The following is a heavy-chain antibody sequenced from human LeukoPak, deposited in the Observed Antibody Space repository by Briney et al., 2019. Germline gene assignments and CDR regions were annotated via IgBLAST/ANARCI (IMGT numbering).Heavy chain of an antibody. D-gene: IGHD3-9*01. Sequence: GGSLRLSCAASGFTVSSNYMSWVRQAPGKGLEWVSVIYSGGSTYYADSVKGRFTISRDNSKNTLYLQMNSLRAEDTAVYYCARAVLTGYYYYFDYWGQGTLVTVSS. CDR2: IYSGGST. CDR3: ARAVLTGYYYYFDY. V-gene: IGHV3-66*01. J-gene: IGHJ4*02. CDR1: GFTVSSNY.